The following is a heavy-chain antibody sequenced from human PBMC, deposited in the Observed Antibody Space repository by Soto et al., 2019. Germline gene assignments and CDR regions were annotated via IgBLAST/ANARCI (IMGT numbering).Heavy chain of an antibody. J-gene: IGHJ4*02. Sequence: ASVKVSCKASGYTFTSYGISWVRQAPGQGLEWMGWISGYNGDTNYAQKLQGRVTMTADTSTSTAYMELRSLRSDDTAVYYCARAPQTVAGAGIWYWGQGTLVTVSS. CDR3: ARAPQTVAGAGIWY. CDR2: ISGYNGDT. CDR1: GYTFTSYG. V-gene: IGHV1-18*04. D-gene: IGHD6-13*01.